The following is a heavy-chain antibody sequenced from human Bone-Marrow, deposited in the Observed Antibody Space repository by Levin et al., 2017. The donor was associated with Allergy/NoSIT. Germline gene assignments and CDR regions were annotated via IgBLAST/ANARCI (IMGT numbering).Heavy chain of an antibody. CDR2: IYPSDSDT. CDR1: GYTFTTYW. CDR3: ARSGYNYGYSFDY. D-gene: IGHD5-18*01. V-gene: IGHV5-51*01. J-gene: IGHJ4*02. Sequence: KSGESLKISCEGSGYTFTTYWIAWVRQIPGKGLEWMGIIYPSDSDTRYSPSFEGQVTISADKSISTAYLQWSSLKASDTAIYYCARSGYNYGYSFDYWGQGTPVTVSS.